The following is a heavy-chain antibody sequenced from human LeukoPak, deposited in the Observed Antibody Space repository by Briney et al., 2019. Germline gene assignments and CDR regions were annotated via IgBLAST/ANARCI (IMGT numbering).Heavy chain of an antibody. Sequence: GASLKISCKGSGYSFTSYWIGWVRQLPGKGLEWMGIIYPGDSDTRYSPSFQGQVTISADKSISTAYLQWSSLKASDTAMYYCARQEGGYCSGGSCYLYYWGQGTLVTVSS. J-gene: IGHJ4*02. CDR1: GYSFTSYW. D-gene: IGHD2-15*01. V-gene: IGHV5-51*01. CDR2: IYPGDSDT. CDR3: ARQEGGYCSGGSCYLYY.